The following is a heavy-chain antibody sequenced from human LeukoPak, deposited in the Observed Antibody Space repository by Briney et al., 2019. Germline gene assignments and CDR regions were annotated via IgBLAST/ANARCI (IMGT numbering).Heavy chain of an antibody. D-gene: IGHD5-24*01. CDR3: ARDLTRDGYNHDIRYGMDV. Sequence: SVKVSCKASGGTFSSYAISWVRQAPGQGLEWMGRIIPIFRIANYAQKFQGRVTNTADKSTSTAYMELSSLRSEDTAVYYCARDLTRDGYNHDIRYGMDVWGQGTTVTVSS. CDR1: GGTFSSYA. CDR2: IIPIFRIA. J-gene: IGHJ6*02. V-gene: IGHV1-69*04.